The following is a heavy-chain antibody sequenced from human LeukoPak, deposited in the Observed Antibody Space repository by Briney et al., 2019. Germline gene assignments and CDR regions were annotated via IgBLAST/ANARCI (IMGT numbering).Heavy chain of an antibody. CDR1: GGSISSYY. CDR3: ARWQPDFDY. V-gene: IGHV4-4*07. D-gene: IGHD5-12*01. Sequence: PAQTLSLTCTVSGGSISSYYWSWIPQPAGQGLEWIGRIYTSGSTNYNTSLKSRVTMSVDTSKNQVSLKLSSVTAADTAVYYCARWQPDFDYWGQGTLVTVSS. J-gene: IGHJ4*02. CDR2: IYTSGST.